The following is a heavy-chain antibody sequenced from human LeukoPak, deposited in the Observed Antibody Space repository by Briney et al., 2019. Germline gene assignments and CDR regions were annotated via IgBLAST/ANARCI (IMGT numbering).Heavy chain of an antibody. CDR2: ISSNAESA. CDR3: AKGAATLSDGPGF. J-gene: IGHJ4*02. Sequence: GGSLRLSCAASGFTFSAYAMHWVRRAPGKGLHWVSAISSNAESAYYADSVQGRFTISRDNSKNMLYLQMDSLGAEDTAVYYCAKGAATLSDGPGFWGQGTLVTVSS. V-gene: IGHV3-23*01. D-gene: IGHD5-24*01. CDR1: GFTFSAYA.